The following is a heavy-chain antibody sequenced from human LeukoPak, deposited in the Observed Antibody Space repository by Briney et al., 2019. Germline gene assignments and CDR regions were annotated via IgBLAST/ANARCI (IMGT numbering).Heavy chain of an antibody. CDR3: ARHGEGATIDY. Sequence: PGGSLRLSCAASGFTFSTYWMTWVRQAPVKGLEWVANIKQDASEKYYVDSVKGRFTIFRDNAKNSLYLQMNSLRAEDTAVYYCARHGEGATIDYWGQGTLVTVSS. CDR2: IKQDASEK. J-gene: IGHJ4*02. CDR1: GFTFSTYW. D-gene: IGHD1-26*01. V-gene: IGHV3-7*01.